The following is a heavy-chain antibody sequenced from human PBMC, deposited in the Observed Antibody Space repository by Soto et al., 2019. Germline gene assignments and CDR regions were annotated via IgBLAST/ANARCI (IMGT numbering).Heavy chain of an antibody. CDR1: GGSFSGYY. J-gene: IGHJ5*02. CDR2: INHSGST. V-gene: IGHV4-34*01. CDR3: ARGRKYYSDSSPLGQGDP. Sequence: SETLSLTCAVYGGSFSGYYWSWIRQPPGKGLGWIGEINHSGSTNYNPSLKSRVTISVDTSKNQFSLKLSSVTAADTAVYYCARGRKYYSDSSPLGQGDPWGQGTLVTVSS. D-gene: IGHD3-22*01.